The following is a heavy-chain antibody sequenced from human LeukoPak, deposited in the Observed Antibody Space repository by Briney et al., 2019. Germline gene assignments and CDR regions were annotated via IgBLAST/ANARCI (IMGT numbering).Heavy chain of an antibody. J-gene: IGHJ3*02. V-gene: IGHV1-69*05. Sequence: SVKVSCKASGGTFSSYAISWVRQAPGQGPEWMGGIIPIFGTANYAQKFQGRVTITTDESTSTAYMELSSLRSEDTAVYYCARGPGSSSWNPYDALDIWGQGTMVTVSS. CDR2: IIPIFGTA. CDR3: ARGPGSSSWNPYDALDI. CDR1: GGTFSSYA. D-gene: IGHD6-13*01.